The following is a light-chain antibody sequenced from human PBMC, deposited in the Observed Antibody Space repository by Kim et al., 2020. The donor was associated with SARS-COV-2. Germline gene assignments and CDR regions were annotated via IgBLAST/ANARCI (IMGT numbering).Light chain of an antibody. J-gene: IGKJ4*01. CDR3: QQYGGSPLT. CDR2: DSS. CDR1: QSVTSNF. V-gene: IGKV3-20*01. Sequence: SPGERATLSCRASQSVTSNFLSWYQQKPGQAPRLLIYDSSSRATGIPDRFSGSVSGTDFTLTISRLEPEDFAVYYCQQYGGSPLTFGGGTKVDIK.